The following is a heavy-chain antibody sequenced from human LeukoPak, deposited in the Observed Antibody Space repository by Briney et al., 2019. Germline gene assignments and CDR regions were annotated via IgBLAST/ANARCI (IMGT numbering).Heavy chain of an antibody. D-gene: IGHD6-13*01. CDR2: INAANGDT. CDR3: ARGTFSSSLGWFDP. V-gene: IGHV1-3*01. J-gene: IGHJ5*02. Sequence: ASVKVSCKASGYTLISYAVHWVRQAPGQRLEWMGWINAANGDTKYSQNFQGRVTITRDISASTAYMELSSLRSADTAVYYCARGTFSSSLGWFDPWGQGTLVIVSS. CDR1: GYTLISYA.